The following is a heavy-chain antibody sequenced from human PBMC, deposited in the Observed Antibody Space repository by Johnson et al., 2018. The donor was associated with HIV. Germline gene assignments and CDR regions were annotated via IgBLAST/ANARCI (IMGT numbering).Heavy chain of an antibody. CDR3: ARGGYCRSTNCYRGNAFDI. CDR2: ISYDGSNK. D-gene: IGHD2-2*01. J-gene: IGHJ3*02. CDR1: GFTFSSYA. V-gene: IGHV3-30*04. Sequence: QVKLVESGGGVVQPGRSLRLSCAASGFTFSSYAMHWVRQAPGKGLEWVAVISYDGSNKYYADSVKGRFTISRDNSKNTLYLQMNSLKAEDTDLYYCARGGYCRSTNCYRGNAFDIWGPGTMVTVSS.